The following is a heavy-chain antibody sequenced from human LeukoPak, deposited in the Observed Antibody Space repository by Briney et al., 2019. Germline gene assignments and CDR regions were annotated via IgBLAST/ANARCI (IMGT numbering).Heavy chain of an antibody. V-gene: IGHV3-21*01. CDR2: ISSSSSYI. Sequence: GGSLRLSCAASGFTFSSYSMNWVRQAPGKGLEWVSSISSSSSYIYYADSVKGRFTISRDNAKNSLYLQMNSLRAEDTAVYYCARSPLGDFYDILTGYYMYFDYWGQGTLVTVSS. CDR1: GFTFSSYS. D-gene: IGHD3-9*01. CDR3: ARSPLGDFYDILTGYYMYFDY. J-gene: IGHJ4*02.